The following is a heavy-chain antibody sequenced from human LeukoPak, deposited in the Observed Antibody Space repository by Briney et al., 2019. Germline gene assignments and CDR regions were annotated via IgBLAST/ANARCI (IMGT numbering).Heavy chain of an antibody. CDR1: GGTFSSYA. CDR3: ARPLQPVPRGSSGYDLSGMDV. J-gene: IGHJ6*04. Sequence: SVKLSCKASGGTFSSYAISWVRQAPGQGLEWMGGIIPIFGTANYAQKFQGRVTITADESTSTAYMELSSLRSEDTAVYYCARPLQPVPRGSSGYDLSGMDVWGKGTTVTVSS. CDR2: IIPIFGTA. V-gene: IGHV1-69*01. D-gene: IGHD5-12*01.